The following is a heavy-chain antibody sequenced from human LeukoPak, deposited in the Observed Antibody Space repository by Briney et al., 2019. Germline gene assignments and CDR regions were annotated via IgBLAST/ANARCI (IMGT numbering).Heavy chain of an antibody. D-gene: IGHD6-19*01. CDR1: GFTFSSYS. Sequence: PGGSLRLSCAASGFTFSSYSMNWVRQAPGKGLEWVSSISSSSSYIYYADSVKGRFTISRDNAKNSLYLQMNSLRAEDTAVYYCVRAVAGTIYFDYWGQGTLVTVSS. CDR2: ISSSSSYI. J-gene: IGHJ4*02. V-gene: IGHV3-21*01. CDR3: VRAVAGTIYFDY.